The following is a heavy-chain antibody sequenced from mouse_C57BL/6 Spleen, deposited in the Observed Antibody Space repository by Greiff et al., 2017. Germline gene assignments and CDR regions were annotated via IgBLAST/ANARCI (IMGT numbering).Heavy chain of an antibody. Sequence: VQLQQPGAELVKPGASVKLSCKASGYTFTSYWMHWVKQRPGQGLERIGMIHPNSGSTNYNEKFKSKATLTVDKSSSTAYMQLSSLTSEDSAVYYCARSGYSNFGGDYWGQGTTLTVSS. CDR1: GYTFTSYW. J-gene: IGHJ2*01. CDR2: IHPNSGST. V-gene: IGHV1-64*01. CDR3: ARSGYSNFGGDY. D-gene: IGHD2-5*01.